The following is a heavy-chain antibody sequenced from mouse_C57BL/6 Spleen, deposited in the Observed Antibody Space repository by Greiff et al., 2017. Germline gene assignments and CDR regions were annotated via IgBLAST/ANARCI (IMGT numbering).Heavy chain of an antibody. CDR2: INPNNGGT. J-gene: IGHJ4*01. V-gene: IGHV1-18*01. CDR3: ARRGPMPLYYAMDY. Sequence: EVQLQQSGPELVKPGASVKIPCKASGYTFTDYNMDWVKQSHGKSLEWIGDINPNNGGTIYNQKFKGKATLTVDKSSSTAYMELRSLTSEDTAVYYCARRGPMPLYYAMDYWGQGTSVTVSS. CDR1: GYTFTDYN.